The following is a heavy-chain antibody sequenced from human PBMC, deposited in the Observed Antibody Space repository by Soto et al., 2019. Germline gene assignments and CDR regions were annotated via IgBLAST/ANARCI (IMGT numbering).Heavy chain of an antibody. CDR1: GFAFSDYY. J-gene: IGHJ6*02. Sequence: SLSLSSEASGFAFSDYYMSWLRQAPCKGLEWICYISTSSSYRNYAASVEGRFTISRDDAKNSLFLQMNSMRAEDTAVYYCARETRRPGXVGSGYYVAYFYYGMDAWGQGTTVTVSS. CDR3: ARETRRPGXVGSGYYVAYFYYGMDA. CDR2: ISTSSSYR. V-gene: IGHV3-11*06. D-gene: IGHD3-3*01.